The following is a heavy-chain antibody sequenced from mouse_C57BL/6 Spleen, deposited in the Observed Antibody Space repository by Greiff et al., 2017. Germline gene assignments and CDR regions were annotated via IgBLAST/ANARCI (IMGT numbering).Heavy chain of an antibody. CDR3: ARRGGWDWYFDV. D-gene: IGHD3-3*01. V-gene: IGHV1-69*01. Sequence: QVQLQQSGAELVMPGASVKLSCKASGYTFTSYWMHWVKQRPGQGLEWIGEIDPSDSYTNYNQKFKGKSTLTVDKSSSTAYMQLSSRTSEDSAVYYCARRGGWDWYFDVWGTGTTVTVSS. CDR1: GYTFTSYW. CDR2: IDPSDSYT. J-gene: IGHJ1*03.